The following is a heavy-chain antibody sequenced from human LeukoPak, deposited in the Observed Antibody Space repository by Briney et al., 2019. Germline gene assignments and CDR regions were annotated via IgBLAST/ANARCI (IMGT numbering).Heavy chain of an antibody. J-gene: IGHJ3*02. CDR3: ARGLVLATDDAFDI. CDR2: VYDNDIS. V-gene: IGHV4-59*01. D-gene: IGHD5-12*01. Sequence: SETLSLTCSVSGASIRSYFWSWIRQSPGKGVEWIGYVYDNDISNFNPSLESRVTILVDRSKSQFSLKLRSVTAADTAVYYCARGLVLATDDAFDIWGPGTMVTVSS. CDR1: GASIRSYF.